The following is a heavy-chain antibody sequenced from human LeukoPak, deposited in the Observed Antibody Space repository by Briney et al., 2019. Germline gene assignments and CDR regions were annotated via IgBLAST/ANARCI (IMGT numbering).Heavy chain of an antibody. D-gene: IGHD1-14*01. Sequence: PGGSLRLSCGVSGFTFSNYAMSWVRQAPGKGLEWVSGISGSGGSTYYTDSMKGRFTISRDNSKNTLYLQMNSLRADDTAVYFCARAGQQPVPYYFNYWGQGILVTVSS. V-gene: IGHV3-23*01. CDR2: ISGSGGST. J-gene: IGHJ4*02. CDR1: GFTFSNYA. CDR3: ARAGQQPVPYYFNY.